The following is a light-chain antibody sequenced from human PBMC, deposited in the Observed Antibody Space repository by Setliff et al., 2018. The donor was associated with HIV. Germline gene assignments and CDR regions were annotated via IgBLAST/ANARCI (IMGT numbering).Light chain of an antibody. V-gene: IGLV1-47*01. CDR1: NSNLGNNF. CDR2: KNG. J-gene: IGLJ2*01. CDR3: CSYVGSTTRVV. Sequence: QSALTQPPSASATPGQRVTISCSGSNSNLGNNFVHWYQHLPGAAPRLLIYKNGNRPSGVPDRFSGSKSGTSASLIINGLRSEDEADYYCCSYVGSTTRVVFGGGTKVTVL.